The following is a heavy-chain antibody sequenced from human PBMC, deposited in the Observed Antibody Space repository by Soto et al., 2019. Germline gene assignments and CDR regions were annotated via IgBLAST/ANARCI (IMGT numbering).Heavy chain of an antibody. CDR2: IIPILGIA. CDR1: GGTFSSYT. J-gene: IGHJ3*02. D-gene: IGHD4-17*01. V-gene: IGHV1-69*02. Sequence: GASVKVSCKASGGTFSSYTISWVRQAPGQGLEWMGRIIPILGIANYAQKFQGRVTITADKSTSTAYMELSSLRSEDTAVYYCARFGNTIGTTVTTGAFDIWGQRTIVTVS. CDR3: ARFGNTIGTTVTTGAFDI.